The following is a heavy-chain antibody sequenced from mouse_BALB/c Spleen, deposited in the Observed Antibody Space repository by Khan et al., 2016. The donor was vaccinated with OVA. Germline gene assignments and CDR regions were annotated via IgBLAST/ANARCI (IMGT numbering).Heavy chain of an antibody. V-gene: IGHV5-6-3*01. CDR1: GFTFSSYG. CDR3: ERMARTIN. D-gene: IGHD2-3*01. CDR2: INSNGGST. J-gene: IGHJ2*01. Sequence: EVELVESGGGLVQPGGSLKLSCAASGFTFSSYGMSWVRQTPDKRLELVATINSNGGSTYYHDSVKGRFTITSDNAKNTLYLQMSSLTSEDTAMYYSERMARTINWGQGTTLTVSA.